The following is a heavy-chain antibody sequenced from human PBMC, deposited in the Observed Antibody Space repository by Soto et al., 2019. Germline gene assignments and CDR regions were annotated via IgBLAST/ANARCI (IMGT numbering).Heavy chain of an antibody. V-gene: IGHV3-33*01. CDR1: GFTFGSYG. D-gene: IGHD3-16*01. CDR3: ARDGDVNTGFGKDY. CDR2: IWHDGGNK. J-gene: IGHJ4*02. Sequence: PWGSLRLSCAASGFTFGSYGIRCVRHSPCKWREWVAFIWHDGGNKFYAESVKGRFTISRDNSKNTLYLQMTSLSAEDTAMYYCARDGDVNTGFGKDYWGQGTLVTVSS.